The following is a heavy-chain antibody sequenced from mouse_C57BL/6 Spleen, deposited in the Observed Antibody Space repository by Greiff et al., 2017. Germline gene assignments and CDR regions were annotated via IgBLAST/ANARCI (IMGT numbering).Heavy chain of an antibody. CDR3: ARRGGGDTYWYFDV. J-gene: IGHJ1*03. V-gene: IGHV2-2*01. D-gene: IGHD2-13*01. Sequence: QVQLKESGPGLVQPSQSLSITCTVSGFSLTSYGVHWVRQSPGKGLEWLGVIWSGGSTDYNAAFISRLSISKDNSKSQVFFKMNSLQADDTAIYYCARRGGGDTYWYFDVWGTGTTVTVSS. CDR1: GFSLTSYG. CDR2: IWSGGST.